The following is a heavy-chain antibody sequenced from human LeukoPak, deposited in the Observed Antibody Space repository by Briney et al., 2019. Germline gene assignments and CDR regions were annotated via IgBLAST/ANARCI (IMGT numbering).Heavy chain of an antibody. D-gene: IGHD6-13*01. CDR1: GYTFTAYY. V-gene: IGHV1-2*02. CDR3: AREGIAEPDTNWFDP. Sequence: ASVKVSRKPSGYTFTAYYLHWVRQAPGQGLEWMGWINPASGGTHYAQKFQGRVTMTRDTSITTAYMELSSLTSDDTAVYYCAREGIAEPDTNWFDPWGQGTLVIVSS. CDR2: INPASGGT. J-gene: IGHJ5*02.